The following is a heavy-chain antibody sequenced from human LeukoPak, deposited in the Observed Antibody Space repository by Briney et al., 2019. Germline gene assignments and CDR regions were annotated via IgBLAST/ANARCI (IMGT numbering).Heavy chain of an antibody. V-gene: IGHV3-11*04. CDR3: ARADCDYVWGTEDAFNI. J-gene: IGHJ3*02. CDR2: ISSSGSTI. Sequence: GGSLRLSCAASGFTFSDYYMSWIRQAPGKGLEWVSYISSSGSTIYYADSVKGRFTISRDNAKNSLSLQMSSLRADDTAVYYCARADCDYVWGTEDAFNIWGLGTMVTVSS. CDR1: GFTFSDYY. D-gene: IGHD3-16*01.